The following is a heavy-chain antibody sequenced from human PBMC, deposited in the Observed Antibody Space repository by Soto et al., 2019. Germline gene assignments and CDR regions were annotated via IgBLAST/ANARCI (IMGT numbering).Heavy chain of an antibody. V-gene: IGHV2-70*04. Sequence: SCPTLVNPTQTLTLTCTFSGFSLSTSGMRVSWIRQPPGKALEWLARIDWDDDKFYNTSLKTRLTISKDSSKNQVVLTMTNMDPVDTATYYCARMFHCSGGTCPSDYWGQGALVTVYS. CDR1: GFSLSTSGMR. CDR2: IDWDDDK. J-gene: IGHJ4*02. D-gene: IGHD2-15*01. CDR3: ARMFHCSGGTCPSDY.